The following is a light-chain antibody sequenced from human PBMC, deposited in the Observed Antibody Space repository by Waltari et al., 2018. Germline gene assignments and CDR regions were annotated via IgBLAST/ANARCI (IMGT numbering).Light chain of an antibody. V-gene: IGKV1-39*01. Sequence: DILMTQSPSSLSASVGDRVTITCRASQSISNCLNWYQQKPGKATNLLIDAASSLETGVPSRFSGSGSGTDFTLTISSLQPDDFGTYYCQQSYNTPPVTFGPGTKVDIK. CDR3: QQSYNTPPVT. CDR1: QSISNC. J-gene: IGKJ1*01. CDR2: AAS.